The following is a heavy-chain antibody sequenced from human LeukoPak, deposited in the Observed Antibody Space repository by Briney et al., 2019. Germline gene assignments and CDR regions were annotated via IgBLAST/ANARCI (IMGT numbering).Heavy chain of an antibody. J-gene: IGHJ5*02. V-gene: IGHV3-23*01. CDR2: FTNHHTT. CDR1: GFTFSIYA. CDR3: AKEGYDILTGYRTNWFDP. Sequence: PGGSLRLSCEASGFTFSIYAMTWVRQAPGKGLEWVSTFTNHHTTYYTDSVKGRFTTSRDNSKNTLYLQMGSVRPEDTAVYYCAKEGYDILTGYRTNWFDPWGQGTLVTVSS. D-gene: IGHD3-9*01.